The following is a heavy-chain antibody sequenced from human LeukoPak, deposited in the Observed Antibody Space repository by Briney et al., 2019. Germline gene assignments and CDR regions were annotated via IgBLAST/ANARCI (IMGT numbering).Heavy chain of an antibody. V-gene: IGHV3-7*01. D-gene: IGHD3-10*01. CDR3: GRDMDV. J-gene: IGHJ6*02. CDR2: IKQDGSEK. CDR1: GFTFSSHW. Sequence: GGSLRLSCAASGFTFSSHWMTWVRQAPGKGLEWVANIKQDGSEKYYVDSVKGRFTISRDNAKNSLYLQINSLRAEDTAVYYCGRDMDVWGQGSTVTVSS.